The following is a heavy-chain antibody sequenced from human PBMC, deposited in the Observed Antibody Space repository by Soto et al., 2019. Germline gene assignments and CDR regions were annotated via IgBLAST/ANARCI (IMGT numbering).Heavy chain of an antibody. D-gene: IGHD3-22*01. J-gene: IGHJ3*02. CDR3: ATFYDSSGYYYVGAFDI. CDR1: GGSISSSSYY. V-gene: IGHV4-39*01. CDR2: IYYSGST. Sequence: PSETLSLTCTVSGGSISSSSYYWGWIRQPPGKGLEWIGSIYYSGSTYYNPSLKSRVTISVDTSKNQFSLKLSSVTAADTAVYYCATFYDSSGYYYVGAFDIWGQGTMVTVSS.